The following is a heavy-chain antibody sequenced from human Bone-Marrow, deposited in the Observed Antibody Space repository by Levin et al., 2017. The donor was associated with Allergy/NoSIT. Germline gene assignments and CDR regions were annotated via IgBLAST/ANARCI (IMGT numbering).Heavy chain of an antibody. J-gene: IGHJ4*02. D-gene: IGHD2-15*01. V-gene: IGHV1-8*01. Sequence: ASVKVSCKASGYTFSSYDINWVRQATGQGLEWMGWMNPHISNLGYAQKFQGRVTMTRNTSISTAYMELFSLTSDDTAVYYCARGRPQYCSGGTCGNYYFDYWGQGTLVTVSS. CDR2: MNPHISNL. CDR3: ARGRPQYCSGGTCGNYYFDY. CDR1: GYTFSSYD.